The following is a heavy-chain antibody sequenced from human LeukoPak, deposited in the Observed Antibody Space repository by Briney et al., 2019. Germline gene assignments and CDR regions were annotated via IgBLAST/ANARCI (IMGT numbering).Heavy chain of an antibody. CDR1: GGTFSSYA. J-gene: IGHJ4*02. CDR3: ARGRYCSGGSCLKPLDY. V-gene: IGHV1-69*13. D-gene: IGHD2-15*01. Sequence: SVEVSCKASGGTFSSYAISWVRQAPGQGLEWMGGIIPIFGTANYAQKFQGRVTITADESTSTAYMELSSLRSEDTAVYYCARGRYCSGGSCLKPLDYWGQGTLVTVSS. CDR2: IIPIFGTA.